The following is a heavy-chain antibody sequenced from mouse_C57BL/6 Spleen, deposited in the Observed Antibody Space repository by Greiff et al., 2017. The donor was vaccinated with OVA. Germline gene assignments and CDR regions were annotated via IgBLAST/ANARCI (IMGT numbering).Heavy chain of an antibody. V-gene: IGHV1-55*01. CDR3: ARATAQALFAY. D-gene: IGHD3-2*02. CDR2: IYPGSGST. J-gene: IGHJ3*01. Sequence: QVHVKQPGAELVKPGASVKMSCKASGYTFTSYWITWVKQRPGQGLEWIGDIYPGSGSTNYNEKFKSKATLTVDTSSSTAYMQLSSLTSEDSAVYYCARATAQALFAYWGQGTLVTVSA. CDR1: GYTFTSYW.